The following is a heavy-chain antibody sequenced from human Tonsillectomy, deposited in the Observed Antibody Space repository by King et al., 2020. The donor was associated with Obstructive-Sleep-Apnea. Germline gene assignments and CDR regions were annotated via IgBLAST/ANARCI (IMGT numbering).Heavy chain of an antibody. J-gene: IGHJ6*02. Sequence: VQLVQSGAEVKKPGESLKISCKGSGYSFTSYWIGWVRQMPGKGLEWMGIIYPGDSDTRYSPSFQGQVTISADKSISTAYLQWSSLKASDTAMYYCARHVQYYDFWSGSSYGMDVWGQGTTVTVSS. D-gene: IGHD3-3*01. CDR1: GYSFTSYW. CDR2: IYPGDSDT. V-gene: IGHV5-51*01. CDR3: ARHVQYYDFWSGSSYGMDV.